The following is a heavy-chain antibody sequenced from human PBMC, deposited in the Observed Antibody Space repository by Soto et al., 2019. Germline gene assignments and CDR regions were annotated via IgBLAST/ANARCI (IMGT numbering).Heavy chain of an antibody. CDR3: AKGRYCSSTSCYPIHYYYYGMDV. CDR2: ISGSGGST. D-gene: IGHD2-2*01. Sequence: PVGSLRLSCAASGFTFSSYSRSWVRQAPGKGLEWVSAISGSGGSTYYADSVKGRFTISRDNSKNTLYLQMDSLRAEDTAVYYCAKGRYCSSTSCYPIHYYYYGMDVWGQGTTVTVSS. CDR1: GFTFSSYS. J-gene: IGHJ6*02. V-gene: IGHV3-23*01.